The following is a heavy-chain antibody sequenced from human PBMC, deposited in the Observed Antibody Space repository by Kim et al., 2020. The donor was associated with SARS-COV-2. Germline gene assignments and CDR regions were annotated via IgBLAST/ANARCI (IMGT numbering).Heavy chain of an antibody. J-gene: IGHJ5*02. V-gene: IGHV1-2*02. Sequence: NYAQKFQGRVTMTRDTSISTAYMELSRLRSDDTAVYYCARDLGGLGWFDPWGQGTLVTVSS. CDR3: ARDLGGLGWFDP. D-gene: IGHD3-16*01.